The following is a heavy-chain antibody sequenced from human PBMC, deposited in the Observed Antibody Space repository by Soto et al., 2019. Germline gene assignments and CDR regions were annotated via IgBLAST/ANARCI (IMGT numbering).Heavy chain of an antibody. J-gene: IGHJ4*02. V-gene: IGHV4-4*02. CDR1: SGSFGSGIW. CDR3: ARYDFWSGSDY. Sequence: PSETLSLTCTASSGSFGSGIWWSWVRQPPGKGLEWIGELYHTGNTNYNPSLKSRVTISVDTSKNQFSLKLSSVTAADTAVYYCARYDFWSGSDYWGQGTLVTVSS. D-gene: IGHD3-3*01. CDR2: LYHTGNT.